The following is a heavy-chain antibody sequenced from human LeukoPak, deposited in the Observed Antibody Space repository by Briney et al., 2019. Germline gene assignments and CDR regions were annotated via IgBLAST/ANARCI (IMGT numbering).Heavy chain of an antibody. D-gene: IGHD1-1*01. CDR3: ATDSPETAAFDY. Sequence: GGYLRLSCAASGFTFSSYAMHWVRQAPGKGLEWVSYIVGSSSTKYYADSVKGRFTISRDNAKNSLYLQMDSLRAEDTAVYYCATDSPETAAFDYWGQGTLVTVSS. CDR2: IVGSSSTK. J-gene: IGHJ4*02. CDR1: GFTFSSYA. V-gene: IGHV3-48*04.